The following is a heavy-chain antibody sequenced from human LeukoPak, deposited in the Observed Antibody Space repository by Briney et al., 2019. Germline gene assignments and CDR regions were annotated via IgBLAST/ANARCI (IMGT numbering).Heavy chain of an antibody. CDR1: GFSVSNNY. D-gene: IGHD2-8*01. V-gene: IGHV3-53*01. CDR3: ARLKDDVTKFDY. J-gene: IGHJ4*02. Sequence: PGGSLRLSCAASGFSVSNNYMAWVRQAPGKGLEWVSFIYSGGSTYYADSVKGRFTISRDNAKSSLFLQMTSLRVEDTAVYYCARLKDDVTKFDYWGQGTLVTVSS. CDR2: IYSGGST.